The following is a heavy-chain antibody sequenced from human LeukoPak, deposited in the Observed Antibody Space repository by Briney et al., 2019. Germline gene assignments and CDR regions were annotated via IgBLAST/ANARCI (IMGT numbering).Heavy chain of an antibody. V-gene: IGHV1-46*01. Sequence: GESLKVSCKASGYTFTSNYMHWVRQAPGQGLEWMGVISPSGGSTSYAQKFQGRVTLTRDMSTSTDYLELSSLRSEDTAVYYCARDNSVRDAAWWFNPWGQGTLVTVSS. CDR2: ISPSGGST. CDR3: ARDNSVRDAAWWFNP. J-gene: IGHJ5*02. CDR1: GYTFTSNY. D-gene: IGHD5-24*01.